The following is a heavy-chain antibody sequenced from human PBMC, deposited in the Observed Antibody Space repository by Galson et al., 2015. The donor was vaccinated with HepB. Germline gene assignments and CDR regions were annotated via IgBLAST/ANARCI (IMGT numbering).Heavy chain of an antibody. J-gene: IGHJ6*02. V-gene: IGHV1-18*01. CDR3: ARGRSGSYSYYYGMDV. D-gene: IGHD3-3*01. Sequence: SVKVSCKASGYSFSTYSITWVRQAPGQGLEWMGWISPYNRKTDYAQKFQGRVSMTTDTPTATAFMELRSLRSDDTAVYYCARGRSGSYSYYYGMDVWGQGTTVTVSS. CDR1: GYSFSTYS. CDR2: ISPYNRKT.